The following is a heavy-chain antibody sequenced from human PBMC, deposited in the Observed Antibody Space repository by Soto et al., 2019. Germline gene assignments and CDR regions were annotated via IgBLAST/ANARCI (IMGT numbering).Heavy chain of an antibody. Sequence: SETLSLTCAVYGGSFSGYYWSWIRQPPGKGLEWIGEINHSGSTNYNPSLKSRVTISVDTSKNQFSLKLSSVTAADTAVYYCARGRILEWLTAFNYYYCMDVWGQGTTVTVS. CDR1: GGSFSGYY. CDR2: INHSGST. CDR3: ARGRILEWLTAFNYYYCMDV. J-gene: IGHJ6*02. D-gene: IGHD3-3*01. V-gene: IGHV4-34*01.